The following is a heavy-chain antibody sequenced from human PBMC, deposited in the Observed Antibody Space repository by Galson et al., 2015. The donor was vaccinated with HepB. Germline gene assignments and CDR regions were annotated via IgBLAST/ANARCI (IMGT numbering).Heavy chain of an antibody. V-gene: IGHV1-2*05. Sequence: SVKVSCKASGYTFTGYYIHWVRQAPGQGLEWMGRINPNSGGTNYAQKFQGRVTMTSDTSISTAYMELSRLRSDDTVVYYCASEAQQQGSDYWGQGTLVTVSS. CDR3: ASEAQQQGSDY. J-gene: IGHJ4*02. CDR2: INPNSGGT. CDR1: GYTFTGYY. D-gene: IGHD6-13*01.